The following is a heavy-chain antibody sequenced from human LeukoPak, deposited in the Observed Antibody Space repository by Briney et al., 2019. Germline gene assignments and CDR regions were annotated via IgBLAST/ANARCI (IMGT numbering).Heavy chain of an antibody. J-gene: IGHJ1*01. CDR1: GFTFGSYA. CDR3: YGANAEH. Sequence: GRSLRLPCAASGFTFGSYAMHWVRQAPGKGLMWVSGINTDGSSTSYADSVKGRFTISRDNAKNTLFLQMNSLRAEDTAVYYCYGANAEHWGQGTLVTVSS. CDR2: INTDGSST. V-gene: IGHV3-74*01. D-gene: IGHD4-23*01.